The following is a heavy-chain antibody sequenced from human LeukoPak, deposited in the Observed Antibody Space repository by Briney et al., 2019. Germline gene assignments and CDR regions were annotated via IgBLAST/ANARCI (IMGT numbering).Heavy chain of an antibody. V-gene: IGHV3-53*01. CDR1: GFTVSTNY. CDR2: IYDRGTI. D-gene: IGHD3-16*01. Sequence: GGSLRLSCAASGFTVSTNYMSWVRQAPGKGLEWVSIIYDRGTIHYADSVKGRFTISRDNLKNTLYLQMNSLRAEDTAVYYCASHWGGYWGQGTLVTVSS. J-gene: IGHJ4*02. CDR3: ASHWGGY.